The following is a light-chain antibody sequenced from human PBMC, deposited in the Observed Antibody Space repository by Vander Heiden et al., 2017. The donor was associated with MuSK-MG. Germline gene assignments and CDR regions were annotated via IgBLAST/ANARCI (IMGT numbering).Light chain of an antibody. CDR1: QSISSY. V-gene: IGKV1-39*01. CDR3: QQNDSTPSIT. J-gene: IGKJ5*01. Sequence: DTQMTQSPSSLSASVGDRVTITCRASQSISSYLNWYQQKPGKAPKLLIYAASSLQSGVPSRFSGSGYGTDFTLTISSLQPEDFATYYCQQNDSTPSITFGQGTLLEIK. CDR2: AAS.